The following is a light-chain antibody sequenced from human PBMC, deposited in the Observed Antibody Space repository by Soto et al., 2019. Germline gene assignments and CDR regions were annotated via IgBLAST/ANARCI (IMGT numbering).Light chain of an antibody. CDR2: KAS. J-gene: IGKJ2*02. V-gene: IGKV1-5*03. Sequence: DIQMTQSPSTLSASVGDRVTITCRASQSISSWLAWYQQKPGKAPKLLIYKASSLESGVPSRFSGSGSGTEFTLTISSLQPDDFATYYCQQRGRTFGQGTKLEIK. CDR1: QSISSW. CDR3: QQRGRT.